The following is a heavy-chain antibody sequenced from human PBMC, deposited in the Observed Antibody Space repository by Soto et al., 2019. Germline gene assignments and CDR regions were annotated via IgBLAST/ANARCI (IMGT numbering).Heavy chain of an antibody. Sequence: PGGSLRISCVASGFTFSSYAMSWVRQAPGKGLEWVSAISGSGGSTYYADSVKGRFTISRDNSKNTLYLQMNSLRAEDTAVYYCAKDERFYGSGTLAPFDPWGQGTLVTVSS. CDR2: ISGSGGST. V-gene: IGHV3-23*01. D-gene: IGHD3-10*01. CDR1: GFTFSSYA. J-gene: IGHJ5*02. CDR3: AKDERFYGSGTLAPFDP.